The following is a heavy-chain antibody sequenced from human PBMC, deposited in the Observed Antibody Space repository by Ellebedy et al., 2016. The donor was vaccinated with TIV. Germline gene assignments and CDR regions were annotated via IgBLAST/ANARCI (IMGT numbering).Heavy chain of an antibody. V-gene: IGHV3-11*04. Sequence: GGSLRLXXAASGFSFNDYYMSWIRQVPGKGLEWISYISSSGSPLYYADSVKGRFTISRDNAKNSLYLQMNSLGAEDTAVYFCARGRYYCSSTSCYAPSWFDPWGQGTLVTVSS. CDR2: ISSSGSPL. CDR3: ARGRYYCSSTSCYAPSWFDP. CDR1: GFSFNDYY. J-gene: IGHJ5*02. D-gene: IGHD2-2*01.